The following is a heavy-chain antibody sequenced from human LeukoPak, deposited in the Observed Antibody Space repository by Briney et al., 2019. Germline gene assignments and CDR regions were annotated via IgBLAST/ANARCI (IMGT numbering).Heavy chain of an antibody. CDR3: ARGMTTVTH. Sequence: SETLSLTCTVSGASINSYYWSWIRRPPGKGLEWLGYIYYSGNTNYNDSLKSRVTISIDTSKNKFSLKLNSVTPEDTAVYYCARGMTTVTHWGEARLVTV. V-gene: IGHV4-59*12. D-gene: IGHD4-11*01. CDR1: GASINSYY. J-gene: IGHJ4*02. CDR2: IYYSGNT.